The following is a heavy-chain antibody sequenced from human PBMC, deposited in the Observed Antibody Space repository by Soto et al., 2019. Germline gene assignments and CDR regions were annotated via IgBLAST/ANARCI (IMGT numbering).Heavy chain of an antibody. CDR3: ARPHTYYYDSSGSLHDAFDV. J-gene: IGHJ3*01. V-gene: IGHV5-51*01. CDR2: IYPFDSDA. CDR1: GYSFNSYW. D-gene: IGHD3-22*01. Sequence: RGESLKISCQASGYSFNSYWIGWVRQMHGKGLEWMGIIYPFDSDARYSPSFQGQVTISADKSLRTAYLQWSSLKASDTAMYYCARPHTYYYDSSGSLHDAFDVWGQGTLVTVSS.